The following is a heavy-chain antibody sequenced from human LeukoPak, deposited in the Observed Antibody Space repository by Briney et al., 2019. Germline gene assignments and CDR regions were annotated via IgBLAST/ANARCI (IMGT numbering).Heavy chain of an antibody. Sequence: GGSLRLSCAASGFAVSSNYMTWVRQAPGKGLEWVSCIYRDDDVTHADSVKVRFNMSRDNSQNMVYLQMSSLRVEDTAVYYCARAHQVWESKEYYYYYYMDVWGKGTTVTVSS. CDR3: ARAHQVWESKEYYYYYYMDV. J-gene: IGHJ6*03. CDR1: GFAVSSNY. D-gene: IGHD5-18*01. V-gene: IGHV3-53*01. CDR2: IYRDDDV.